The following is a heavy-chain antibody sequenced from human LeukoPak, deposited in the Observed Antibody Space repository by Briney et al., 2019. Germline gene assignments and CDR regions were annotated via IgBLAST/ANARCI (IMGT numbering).Heavy chain of an antibody. J-gene: IGHJ6*04. Sequence: GGSLRLSCAASGFTFSSCSMNWVRQAPGKGLEWVSYISSSGSTIYYADSVKGRFTISRDNAKNPLYLQMNSLRAEDTAVYYCAELGITMIGGVWGKGTTVTISS. V-gene: IGHV3-48*04. CDR3: AELGITMIGGV. CDR1: GFTFSSCS. D-gene: IGHD3-10*02. CDR2: ISSSGSTI.